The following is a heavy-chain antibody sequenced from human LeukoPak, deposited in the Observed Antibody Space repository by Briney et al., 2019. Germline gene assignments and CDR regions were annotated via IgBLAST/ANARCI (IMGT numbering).Heavy chain of an antibody. CDR1: GGTFSSYA. Sequence: SVKVSCKASGGTFSSYAISWVRQAPGQGLEWMGGIIPIFGTANYAQKFRGRVTITADESTSTAYMELSSLRSEDTAVYYCARVGIGSSGSFDYWGQGILVTVSS. V-gene: IGHV1-69*13. J-gene: IGHJ4*02. CDR2: IIPIFGTA. D-gene: IGHD6-19*01. CDR3: ARVGIGSSGSFDY.